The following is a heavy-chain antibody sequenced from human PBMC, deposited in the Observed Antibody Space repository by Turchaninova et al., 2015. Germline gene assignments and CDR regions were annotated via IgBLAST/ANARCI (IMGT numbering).Heavy chain of an antibody. CDR3: AKAPGGYKNYFDY. CDR1: GFTFSSWA. CDR2: VGGRVASK. V-gene: IGHV3-23*04. Sequence: EVKLVESGGGLVQPGGSLRLSCAATGFTFSSWAMTGVRQARGKGLGGGQVVGGRVASKFNADSVKARFTISRDNYKNTLYLQMNSLGAEDTAVYYCAKAPGGYKNYFDYWGQGTLVTVSS. D-gene: IGHD3-10*01. J-gene: IGHJ4*02.